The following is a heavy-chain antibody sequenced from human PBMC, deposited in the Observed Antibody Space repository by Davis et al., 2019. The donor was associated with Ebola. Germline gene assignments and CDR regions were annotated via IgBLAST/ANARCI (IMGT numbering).Heavy chain of an antibody. V-gene: IGHV1-18*01. CDR1: GYTFTSYG. D-gene: IGHD1-26*01. J-gene: IGHJ6*02. Sequence: ASVKVSCQASGYTFTSYGISWVRQAPGQGLEWMGWISAYNGNTNYAQKLQGRVTMTTDTSTSTAYMELRSLRSDDTAVYYCARDGASGSYWGYYYYGMDVWGQGTTVTVSS. CDR2: ISAYNGNT. CDR3: ARDGASGSYWGYYYYGMDV.